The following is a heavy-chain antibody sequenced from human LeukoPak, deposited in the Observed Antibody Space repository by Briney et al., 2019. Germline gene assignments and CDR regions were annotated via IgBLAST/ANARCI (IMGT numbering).Heavy chain of an antibody. Sequence: GESLRLSCAASGFTFSTSGMHWVRQAPGKGLEWVAFIRHDGSNKYHADSVKGRFTISRDNLKNTLYLQMNSLRPEDTAVYYCAKGPSGNQFDPWGQGTLVTVSS. CDR2: IRHDGSNK. CDR1: GFTFSTSG. CDR3: AKGPSGNQFDP. J-gene: IGHJ5*02. V-gene: IGHV3-30*02. D-gene: IGHD1-14*01.